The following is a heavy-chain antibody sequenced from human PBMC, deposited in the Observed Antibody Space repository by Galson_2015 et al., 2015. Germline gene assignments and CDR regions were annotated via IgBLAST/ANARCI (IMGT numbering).Heavy chain of an antibody. CDR2: TYYRSKWYN. CDR1: GDSVSSNSAA. Sequence: CAISGDSVSSNSAAWNWIRQSPSRGLEWLGRTYYRSKWYNDYAVSVKSRITINPDTSKNQFSLQLNSVTPEDTAVYYCARDLAVADEVYFDYWGQGTLVTVSS. CDR3: ARDLAVADEVYFDY. D-gene: IGHD6-19*01. V-gene: IGHV6-1*01. J-gene: IGHJ4*02.